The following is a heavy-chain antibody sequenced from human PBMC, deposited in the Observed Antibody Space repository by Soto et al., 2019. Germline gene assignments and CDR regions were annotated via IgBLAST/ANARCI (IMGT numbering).Heavy chain of an antibody. Sequence: SETLSLTCTVSGGSISSSSYYWGRIRQPPGKGLEWIGSIYYSGSTYYNPSLKSRVTISVDTSKNQFSLKLSSVTAADTAVYYCARRLRYFDWLLSTYYFDYWGQGTLVTVSS. D-gene: IGHD3-9*01. V-gene: IGHV4-39*01. CDR3: ARRLRYFDWLLSTYYFDY. CDR2: IYYSGST. CDR1: GGSISSSSYY. J-gene: IGHJ4*02.